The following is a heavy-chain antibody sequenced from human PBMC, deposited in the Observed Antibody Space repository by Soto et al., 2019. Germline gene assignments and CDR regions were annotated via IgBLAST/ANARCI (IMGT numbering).Heavy chain of an antibody. V-gene: IGHV4-59*01. J-gene: IGHJ6*03. CDR2: IYYSGST. CDR3: ARTNQDIVDYYYYMDV. D-gene: IGHD2-15*01. Sequence: SETLSLTCTVSGGSISSYYWSWIRQPPGKGLEWIGYIYYSGSTNYNPSLKSRVTISVDTSKNQFSLKLSSVTAADTAVYYCARTNQDIVDYYYYMDVWGKGTTVTVSS. CDR1: GGSISSYY.